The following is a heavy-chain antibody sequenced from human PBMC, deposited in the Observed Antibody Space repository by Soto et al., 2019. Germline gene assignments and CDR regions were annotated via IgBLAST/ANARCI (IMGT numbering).Heavy chain of an antibody. D-gene: IGHD1-26*01. Sequence: EVQLVESGGGLVKPGGSLRLSCAASGFTFSNAWMNWVRQAPGKGLEWVGRIKSKTDGGTTDYAAPVKGRFTISRDDSKNTLYRQMNRLRTEDTAVYCCTAELGVDKEVGAGYWGQGTLVTVSS. V-gene: IGHV3-15*07. CDR1: GFTFSNAW. CDR3: TAELGVDKEVGAGY. J-gene: IGHJ4*02. CDR2: IKSKTDGGTT.